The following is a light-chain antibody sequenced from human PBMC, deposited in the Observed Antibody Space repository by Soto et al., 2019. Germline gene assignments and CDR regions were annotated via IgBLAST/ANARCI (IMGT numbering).Light chain of an antibody. CDR3: GRWDSTLSTYV. J-gene: IGLJ1*01. CDR2: DNN. CDR1: SSNIGNDY. V-gene: IGLV1-51*01. Sequence: QSVLTQPPSVSAAPGQQVTISCSRSSSNIGNDYVSWYQQLPGTAPKLLIYDNNKRAAGIPDRFSGSESGTSATLGITGLQTGDEADYYCGRWDSTLSTYVFGNGTKVTV.